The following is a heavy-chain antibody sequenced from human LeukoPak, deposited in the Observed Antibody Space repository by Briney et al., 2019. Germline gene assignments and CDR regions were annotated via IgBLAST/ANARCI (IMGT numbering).Heavy chain of an antibody. CDR2: INPSSGYT. D-gene: IGHD1-26*01. CDR3: ARDRNSGSYCSDY. J-gene: IGHJ4*02. Sequence: GASVKVSCKASGYTFTSYGISWVRQAPGQGPEWVGIINPSSGYTTYAQKFQGRVTMTRDTSTSTVYMELSSLRSEDTAVYYCARDRNSGSYCSDYWGQGTLVTVSS. CDR1: GYTFTSYG. V-gene: IGHV1-46*01.